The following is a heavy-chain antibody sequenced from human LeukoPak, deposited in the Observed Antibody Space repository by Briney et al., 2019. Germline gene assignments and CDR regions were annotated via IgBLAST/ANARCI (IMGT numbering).Heavy chain of an antibody. V-gene: IGHV1-2*06. CDR3: ATEFREIFGVNRNWFDP. Sequence: GASVKVSCKASGYTFTGYYMHWVRQAPGQGLEWMGRINPNSGGTNYAQKFQGRVTMTEDTSTDTAYMELSSLRSEDTAVYYCATEFREIFGVNRNWFDPWGQGTLVTVSS. J-gene: IGHJ5*02. CDR2: INPNSGGT. CDR1: GYTFTGYY. D-gene: IGHD3-3*01.